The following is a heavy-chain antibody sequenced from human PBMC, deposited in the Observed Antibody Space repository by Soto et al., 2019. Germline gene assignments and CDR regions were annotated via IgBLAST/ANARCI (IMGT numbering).Heavy chain of an antibody. Sequence: QLQLQESGSGLVKPSQTLSLTCAVSGGSISSGGYSWSWIRQPPGKGLEWIGYIYHSGSTYYNPSLKSRVTIAVDRSKNQCSLKLSSVTAADTAVYYCARARGNWGLSGMDVWGQGTTVTVSS. V-gene: IGHV4-30-2*01. CDR1: GGSISSGGYS. CDR2: IYHSGST. J-gene: IGHJ6*02. D-gene: IGHD7-27*01. CDR3: ARARGNWGLSGMDV.